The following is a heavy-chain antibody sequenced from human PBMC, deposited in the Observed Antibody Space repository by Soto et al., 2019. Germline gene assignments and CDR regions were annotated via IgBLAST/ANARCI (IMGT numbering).Heavy chain of an antibody. CDR2: IYYSGST. CDR3: ATVVPVVEVPAAILTGLDV. J-gene: IGHJ6*02. CDR1: VDSISSSSYY. D-gene: IGHD2-2*02. Sequence: SETVSLTCTVSVDSISSSSYYWSWIRQPPGKGLEWSGSIYYSGSTYYNPSLKSRVTISVDTSKNQFSLKLNSVTAADTAVYYCATVVPVVEVPAAILTGLDVWGQGTTVTVSS. V-gene: IGHV4-39*01.